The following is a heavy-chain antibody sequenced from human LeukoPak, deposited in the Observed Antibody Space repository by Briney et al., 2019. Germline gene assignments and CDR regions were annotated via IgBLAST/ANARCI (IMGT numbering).Heavy chain of an antibody. D-gene: IGHD6-19*01. J-gene: IGHJ4*02. CDR3: ARERRWLDHFDY. Sequence: ASVTVSFTASGYTFTSYGISWVRQAPGQGLEWMGWISAYNGNTNYAQKLQGRVTMTTDTSTSTAYMELRSLRSDDTAVYYCARERRWLDHFDYWGQGTLVTVSS. CDR2: ISAYNGNT. CDR1: GYTFTSYG. V-gene: IGHV1-18*01.